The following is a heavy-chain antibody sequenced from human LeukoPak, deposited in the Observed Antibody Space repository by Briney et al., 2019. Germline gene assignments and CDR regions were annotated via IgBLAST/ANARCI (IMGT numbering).Heavy chain of an antibody. CDR2: ISYDGSNK. V-gene: IGHV3-30*03. CDR1: GFTFSSYG. D-gene: IGHD2-15*01. J-gene: IGHJ6*02. Sequence: GGSLRLSCAASGFTFSSYGMHWVRQAPGRGLEWVAVISYDGSNKYYADSVKGRFTISRDNSKNTLYLQMNSLRAEDTAVYYCARSPTGYCSGGSCYYGMDVWGQGTTVTVSS. CDR3: ARSPTGYCSGGSCYYGMDV.